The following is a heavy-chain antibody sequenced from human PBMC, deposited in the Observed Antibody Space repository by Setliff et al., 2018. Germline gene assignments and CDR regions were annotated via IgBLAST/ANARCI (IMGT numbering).Heavy chain of an antibody. CDR1: GFTFSNYA. J-gene: IGHJ4*02. D-gene: IGHD3-22*01. CDR2: IRGSGDST. Sequence: PGGSLRLSCVASGFTFSNYAMAWVRQAPGKGLEWVSAIRGSGDSTYYADSVTGRFTISRDNSKNTLYLQLNSLRAEDTAIYYCAGGYPSNFDYWGQGTLVTVSS. CDR3: AGGYPSNFDY. V-gene: IGHV3-23*01.